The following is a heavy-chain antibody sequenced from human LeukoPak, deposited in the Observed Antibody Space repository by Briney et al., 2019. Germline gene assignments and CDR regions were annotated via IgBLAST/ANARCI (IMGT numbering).Heavy chain of an antibody. CDR3: AKDIARLPRRIDC. J-gene: IGHJ4*02. CDR1: GFTFDDYA. CDR2: ISWNSGNI. Sequence: LAGGSLRLSCVASGFTFDDYAMHWVRQAPGKGLEWVSGISWNSGNIGYADSVKGRFTISRDNTKNSLFLQMNSLRAEDTALYYCAKDIARLPRRIDCWGQGTLVTVSS. V-gene: IGHV3-9*01.